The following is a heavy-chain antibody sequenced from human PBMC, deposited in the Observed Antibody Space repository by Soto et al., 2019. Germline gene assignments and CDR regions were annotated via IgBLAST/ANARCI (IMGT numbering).Heavy chain of an antibody. V-gene: IGHV4-34*01. CDR1: GGSFSGYY. D-gene: IGHD6-13*01. CDR2: INHSAST. Sequence: QVQLQQWGAGLLKPSETLSLTCAVYGGSFSGYYWSWIRQPPGKGLDWIGEINHSASTNYNPPLNSRVTISFDTSKNQFSLNLRSVTAADTAGYYCAGGAPTFGIAAACTGDYYYYYGMDVCGQVTTVTVSS. J-gene: IGHJ6*02. CDR3: AGGAPTFGIAAACTGDYYYYYGMDV.